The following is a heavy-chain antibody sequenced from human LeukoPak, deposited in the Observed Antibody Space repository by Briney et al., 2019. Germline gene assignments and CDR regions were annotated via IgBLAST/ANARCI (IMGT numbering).Heavy chain of an antibody. CDR3: ARIPQLWFGELYYYYMDV. V-gene: IGHV1-69*05. CDR2: IIPIFSTE. CDR1: GGTFSSYA. Sequence: GASVKVSCKASGGTFSSYAISWVRQAPGQGLEWMGGIIPIFSTENYAQKFQGRVTITTDESTSTAYMELSSLRSEDTAVYYCARIPQLWFGELYYYYMDVWGKGTTVTVSS. D-gene: IGHD3-10*01. J-gene: IGHJ6*03.